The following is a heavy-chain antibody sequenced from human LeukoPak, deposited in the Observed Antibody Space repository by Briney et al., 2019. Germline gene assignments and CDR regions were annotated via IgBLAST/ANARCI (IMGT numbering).Heavy chain of an antibody. CDR2: FDPEDGET. CDR3: ATVFKYNSGYGN. D-gene: IGHD5-12*01. V-gene: IGHV1-24*01. Sequence: ASVKVSCKVSGYTLTELSMHWVRQAPGKGLEWMGGFDPEDGETIYAQKFQGRVTMTEDTSTDTAYMELSSLRSEDTAVYYCATVFKYNSGYGNWGQGTLVTVSS. CDR1: GYTLTELS. J-gene: IGHJ4*02.